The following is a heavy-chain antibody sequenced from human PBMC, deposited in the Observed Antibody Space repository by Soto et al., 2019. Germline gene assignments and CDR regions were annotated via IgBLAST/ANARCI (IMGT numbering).Heavy chain of an antibody. CDR2: IYGSGRGI. Sequence: GGFLRLSCTASGLPHSSFAMTRVPQAPGKGLECVSGIYGSGRGIEYADSVKGRFTISRDNSKTTVYLQMTDLRADDTAVYYCAKDAVYNDGLWLMDHWGRGTQVTVSS. D-gene: IGHD2-21*01. V-gene: IGHV3-23*05. CDR1: GLPHSSFA. CDR3: AKDAVYNDGLWLMDH. J-gene: IGHJ4*02.